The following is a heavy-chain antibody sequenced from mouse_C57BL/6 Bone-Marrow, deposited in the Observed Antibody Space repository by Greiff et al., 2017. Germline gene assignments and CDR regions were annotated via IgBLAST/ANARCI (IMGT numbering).Heavy chain of an antibody. CDR3: ARRLGEGYYFDY. D-gene: IGHD4-1*01. Sequence: VQLQQSGAELVKPGASVKISCKASGYAFSSYWMNWVKQRPGKGLEWIGQIYPGDGDTNYNGKFKGKATLTADKSSSTAYMQLSSLTSEDSAVYFCARRLGEGYYFDYWGQGTTLTVSS. V-gene: IGHV1-80*01. CDR1: GYAFSSYW. J-gene: IGHJ2*01. CDR2: IYPGDGDT.